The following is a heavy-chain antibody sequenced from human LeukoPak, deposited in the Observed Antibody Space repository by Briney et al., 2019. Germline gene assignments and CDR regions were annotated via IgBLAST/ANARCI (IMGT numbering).Heavy chain of an antibody. CDR2: FDPEDGET. J-gene: IGHJ4*02. CDR3: ATDLFYDWNDVAY. CDR1: GYTLTELS. D-gene: IGHD1-20*01. Sequence: ASVKVSCKVSGYTLTELSMHWVRQAPGKGLEWMGGFDPEDGETIYAQKFQGRVTMTEDTSTDTAYMELSSLRSEDTAVYYCATDLFYDWNDVAYWGQRTLVTVSS. V-gene: IGHV1-24*01.